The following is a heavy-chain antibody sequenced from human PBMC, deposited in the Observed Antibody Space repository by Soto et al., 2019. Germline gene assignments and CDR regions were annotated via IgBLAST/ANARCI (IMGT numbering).Heavy chain of an antibody. D-gene: IGHD2-8*01. V-gene: IGHV4-59*01. CDR2: IYYSGST. Sequence: QVQLQESGPGLVKPSETLSLTCTVSGGSISSYYWSWIRQPPGKGLEWIGYIYYSGSTNYNPSLKSRVTISVDTSKSQLSLKLSSVTAADTAVYYCARECCTTGVCYGDAFDIWGQGTMVTVSS. CDR3: ARECCTTGVCYGDAFDI. CDR1: GGSISSYY. J-gene: IGHJ3*02.